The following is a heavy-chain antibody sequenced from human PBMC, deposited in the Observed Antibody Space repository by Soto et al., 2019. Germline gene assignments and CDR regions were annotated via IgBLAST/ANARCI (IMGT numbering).Heavy chain of an antibody. V-gene: IGHV3-30-3*01. CDR1: GFTFSSYA. CDR3: ARGLLWFGELLYNYFDY. J-gene: IGHJ4*02. CDR2: ISYDGSNK. D-gene: IGHD3-10*01. Sequence: GGSLRLSCAASGFTFSSYAMHWVRQAPGKGLEWVAVISYDGSNKYYADSVKGRFTISRDNSKNTLYLQMNSLRAEDTAVYYCARGLLWFGELLYNYFDYWGQGTLVTVSS.